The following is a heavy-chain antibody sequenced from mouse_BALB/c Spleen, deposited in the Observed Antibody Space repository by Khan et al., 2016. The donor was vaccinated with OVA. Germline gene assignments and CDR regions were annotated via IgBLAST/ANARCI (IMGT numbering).Heavy chain of an antibody. Sequence: DLVKPGASVKLSCKASGHTFTSYWINWIKQRPGQGLEWIGRIAPGSGSSSYNELFKGKATLTLDTSSSTAYIQLSSLSSEDSAVYFWARENYYGRTCYAMDYWGQGTSVTVSS. J-gene: IGHJ4*01. V-gene: IGHV1S41*01. D-gene: IGHD1-1*01. CDR1: GHTFTSYW. CDR3: ARENYYGRTCYAMDY. CDR2: IAPGSGSS.